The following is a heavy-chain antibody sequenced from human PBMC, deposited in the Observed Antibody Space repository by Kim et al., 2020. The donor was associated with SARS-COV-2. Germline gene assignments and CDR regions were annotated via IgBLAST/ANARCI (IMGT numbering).Heavy chain of an antibody. Sequence: SVKVSCKASGGTFSSYAISWVRQAPGQGLEWMGGIIPIFGTANYAQKFQGRVTITADESTSTAYMELSSLRSEDTAVYYCAREGSSSTKALDYWGQGTLVTVSS. V-gene: IGHV1-69*13. D-gene: IGHD6-13*01. CDR3: AREGSSSTKALDY. J-gene: IGHJ4*02. CDR2: IIPIFGTA. CDR1: GGTFSSYA.